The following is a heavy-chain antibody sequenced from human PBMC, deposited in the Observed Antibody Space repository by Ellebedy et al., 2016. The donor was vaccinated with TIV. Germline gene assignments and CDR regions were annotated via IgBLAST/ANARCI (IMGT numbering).Heavy chain of an antibody. J-gene: IGHJ6*03. V-gene: IGHV3-11*04. CDR1: GFTFSDYY. CDR2: ISSSGSTI. Sequence: GESLKISXAASGFTFSDYYMSWIRQAPGKGLEWVSYISSSGSTIYYADSVKGRFTISRDNAKNSLYLQMNSLRAEDTAVYYCAREGITGTTFYYYYYMDVWGKGTTVTVSS. D-gene: IGHD1-7*01. CDR3: AREGITGTTFYYYYYMDV.